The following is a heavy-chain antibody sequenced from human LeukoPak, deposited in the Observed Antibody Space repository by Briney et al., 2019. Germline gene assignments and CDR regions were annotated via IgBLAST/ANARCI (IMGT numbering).Heavy chain of an antibody. CDR3: AKAPVTTCRGAYCYPFDY. D-gene: IGHD2-21*01. J-gene: IGHJ4*02. CDR2: ISDSGNT. CDR1: GFTLSSYA. Sequence: GGSLRLPCAASGFTLSSYAMSWVRQAPGKGLEWVSAISDSGNTYHADSVKGRFTISRDSSKNTLFLQMNRLRPEDAAVYYCAKAPVTTCRGAYCYPFDYWGQGTLVIVSS. V-gene: IGHV3-23*01.